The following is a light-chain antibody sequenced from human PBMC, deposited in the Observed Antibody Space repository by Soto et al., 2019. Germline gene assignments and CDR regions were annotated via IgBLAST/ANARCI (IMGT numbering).Light chain of an antibody. CDR3: QQYNKWPPQHT. J-gene: IGKJ2*01. CDR1: QNINSD. CDR2: GAS. V-gene: IGKV3-15*01. Sequence: EIVMTQSPVTLSVSPGERATLSCRASQNINSDLAWYQQKPGQAPRLLIYGASTRATDIPARISGSGSGTDFTLTISSLQSEDFAVYYCQQYNKWPPQHTFGQGTKLEIK.